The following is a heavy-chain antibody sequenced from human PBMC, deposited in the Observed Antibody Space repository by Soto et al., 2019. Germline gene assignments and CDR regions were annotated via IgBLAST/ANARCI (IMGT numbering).Heavy chain of an antibody. CDR2: IKTKTNSYAT. CDR1: GFLFSGSA. D-gene: IGHD1-7*01. CDR3: TRLPNWNFRFDP. Sequence: GGSLRLSCAASGFLFSGSAIHWVRQASGKGLEWVGRIKTKTNSYATAYAASVKGRFTISRDDSKNTAYLQMNSLKIEDTAVYYCTRLPNWNFRFDPWGQGTLVTVSS. J-gene: IGHJ5*02. V-gene: IGHV3-73*01.